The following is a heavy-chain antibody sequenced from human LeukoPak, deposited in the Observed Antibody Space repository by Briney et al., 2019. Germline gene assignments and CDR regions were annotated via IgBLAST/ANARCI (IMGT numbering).Heavy chain of an antibody. V-gene: IGHV3-21*01. CDR2: ISSSSSYI. CDR3: ARDQGINYYDRSTYYSDAFDI. Sequence: PGGSLRLSCAASGFTFSSYSMNWVRQAPGKGLEWVSSISSSSSYIYYADSVKGRFTISRDNAKNSLYLQMNSLRAEDTAVYYCARDQGINYYDRSTYYSDAFDIWGQGTMVTVSS. CDR1: GFTFSSYS. J-gene: IGHJ3*02. D-gene: IGHD3-22*01.